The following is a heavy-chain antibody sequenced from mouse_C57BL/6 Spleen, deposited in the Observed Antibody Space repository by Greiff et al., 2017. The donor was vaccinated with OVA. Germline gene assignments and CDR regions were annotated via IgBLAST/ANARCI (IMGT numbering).Heavy chain of an antibody. CDR1: GFTFSDYG. V-gene: IGHV5-17*01. D-gene: IGHD2-3*01. J-gene: IGHJ4*01. Sequence: EVHLVESGGGLVKPGGSLKLSCAASGFTFSDYGMHWVRQAPEKGLEWVAYISSGSSTIYYADTVKGRFTISRDNAKNTLFLQMTSLRSEDTAMYYCARILYDWAMDYWGQGTSVTVSS. CDR3: ARILYDWAMDY. CDR2: ISSGSSTI.